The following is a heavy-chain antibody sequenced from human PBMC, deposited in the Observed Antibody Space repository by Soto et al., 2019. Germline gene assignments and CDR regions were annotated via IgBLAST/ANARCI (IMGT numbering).Heavy chain of an antibody. J-gene: IGHJ4*02. D-gene: IGHD7-27*01. CDR1: GGSFSGYY. V-gene: IGHV4-34*01. Sequence: QVQLQQWGAGLLKPSETLSLTCAVYGGSFSGYYWNWIRQPPGKGLEWIGEINHSGSTNYNPSLKSRVTLSVDPSTNQFSLKLSSVTAADTAVYYCARGWGRIFDYWGQGTLVTVSS. CDR2: INHSGST. CDR3: ARGWGRIFDY.